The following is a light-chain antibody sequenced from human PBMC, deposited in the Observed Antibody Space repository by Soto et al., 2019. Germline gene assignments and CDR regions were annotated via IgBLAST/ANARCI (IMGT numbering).Light chain of an antibody. Sequence: QSVLTQPPSASGTPGQRVTISWSGSSSNIGSNTVNWYQHLPGTAPKLLIYSNNQRPSGVPDRFSGSKSGPSASLAISGLQSEDEADYYCAAWDDSLNGPVFGGGTKLTVL. CDR1: SSNIGSNT. CDR3: AAWDDSLNGPV. V-gene: IGLV1-44*01. J-gene: IGLJ2*01. CDR2: SNN.